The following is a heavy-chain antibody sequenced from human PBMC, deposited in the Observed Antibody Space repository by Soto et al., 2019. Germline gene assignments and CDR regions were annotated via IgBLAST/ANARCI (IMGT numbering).Heavy chain of an antibody. J-gene: IGHJ4*02. CDR3: ARDLEDSGSYLAFDY. CDR2: IIPIFGTA. V-gene: IGHV1-69*13. CDR1: GGTFSSYA. D-gene: IGHD1-26*01. Sequence: ASVKVSCKASGGTFSSYAISWVRQAPGQGLEWMGGIIPIFGTANYAQKFQGRVTITADESTSTAYMELSSLRSEDTAVYYCARDLEDSGSYLAFDYWGQGTLVTVSS.